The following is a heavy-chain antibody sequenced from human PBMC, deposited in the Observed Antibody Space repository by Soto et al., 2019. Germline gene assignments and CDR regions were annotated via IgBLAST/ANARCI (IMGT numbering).Heavy chain of an antibody. V-gene: IGHV4-30-2*01. Sequence: PSETLSLTCAVSGGSISSGGYSWSWIRQPPGKGLEWIGYIYHSGSTYYNPSLKSRVTISVDRSKNQFSLKLSSVTAADTAVYYCAREFDWHYGENEGYFDYWGQGTLVTVSS. CDR2: IYHSGST. J-gene: IGHJ4*02. D-gene: IGHD4-17*01. CDR1: GGSISSGGYS. CDR3: AREFDWHYGENEGYFDY.